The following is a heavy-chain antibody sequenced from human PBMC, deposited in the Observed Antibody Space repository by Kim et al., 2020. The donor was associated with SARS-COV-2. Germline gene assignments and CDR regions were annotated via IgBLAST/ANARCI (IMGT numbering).Heavy chain of an antibody. CDR1: GGSISSYY. CDR2: INYSGST. Sequence: SETLSLTCTASGGSISSYYWSWIRQPPGKGLEWIGYINYSGSTNYNPSLKSRVTISVDKSKNQFSLKLSSVTAADTAVYYCARLNWNAVIWLRSHQGRVDNWFDPWGQGTLVTVSS. D-gene: IGHD1-1*01. V-gene: IGHV4-59*01. J-gene: IGHJ5*02. CDR3: ARLNWNAVIWLRSHQGRVDNWFDP.